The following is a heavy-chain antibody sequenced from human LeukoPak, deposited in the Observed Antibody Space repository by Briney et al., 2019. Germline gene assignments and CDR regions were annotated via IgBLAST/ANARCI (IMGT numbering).Heavy chain of an antibody. Sequence: PSETLSLTCAVYGGSFSGYYWSWIRQPPGKGLEWIGEINHSGSTNYNPSLKSRVTISVDTSKNQFSLKLSSVTAADTAVYYCARASGSGWTHYYYYYGMDVWGQGTTVTVSS. CDR1: GGSFSGYY. CDR2: INHSGST. CDR3: ARASGSGWTHYYYYYGMDV. V-gene: IGHV4-34*01. D-gene: IGHD6-19*01. J-gene: IGHJ6*02.